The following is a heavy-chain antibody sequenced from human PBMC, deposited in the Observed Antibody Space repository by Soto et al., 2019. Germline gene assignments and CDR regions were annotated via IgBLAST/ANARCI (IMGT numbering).Heavy chain of an antibody. CDR2: IIPILGIA. CDR1: GGTFSSYT. Sequence: SVKVSCKASGGTFSSYTISWVRQAPVQGLEWMGRIIPILGIANYAQKFQGRVTITADKSTSTAYMELSSLRSEDTAVYYCARDNNGVSSSYYISDYYMDVWGKGTTVTVSS. CDR3: ARDNNGVSSSYYISDYYMDV. V-gene: IGHV1-69*04. J-gene: IGHJ6*03. D-gene: IGHD6-13*01.